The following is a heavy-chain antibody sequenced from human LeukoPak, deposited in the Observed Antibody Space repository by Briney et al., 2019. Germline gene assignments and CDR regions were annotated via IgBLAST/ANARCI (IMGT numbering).Heavy chain of an antibody. V-gene: IGHV4-30-4*01. J-gene: IGHJ5*02. CDR2: IHYSGDT. D-gene: IGHD3-10*01. CDR3: ARAYYASGSYSHWLDP. CDR1: GGSIYSGDYY. Sequence: RPSETLSLTCTVSGGSIYSGDYYWSWIRQPPGKGLEWLGYIHYSGDTYYNPSLKSRVTMSLDPSMSQFSLRLTFVTAADTAVYYCARAYYASGSYSHWLDPWGQGTPVTVSS.